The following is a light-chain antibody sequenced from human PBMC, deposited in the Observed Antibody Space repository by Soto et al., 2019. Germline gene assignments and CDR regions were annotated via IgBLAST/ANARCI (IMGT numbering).Light chain of an antibody. CDR2: EVS. J-gene: IGLJ3*02. CDR1: SSDVGGYNY. Sequence: QSALTQPPSASGSPGQSVTISCTGTSSDVGGYNYVSWYQQHPGKAPKLMTYEVSKRPSGVPDRFSGSKSGNTASLTVSGLQAEDEADYYCISYAGSNNWVFGGGTKLTVL. V-gene: IGLV2-8*01. CDR3: ISYAGSNNWV.